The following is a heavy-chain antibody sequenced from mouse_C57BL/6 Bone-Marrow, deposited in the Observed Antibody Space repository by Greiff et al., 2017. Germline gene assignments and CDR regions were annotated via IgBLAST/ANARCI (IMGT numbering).Heavy chain of an antibody. Sequence: QVQLQQSGAELVRPGASVTLSCKASGYTFTDYEMHWVKQTPVHGLEWIGAIDPETGGTAYNQKFKGKAILTADKSSSTPYMELRSLTSEDSAVYYCARRDADNYGSYWYFDVWGTGTTVTVSS. CDR2: IDPETGGT. CDR3: ARRDADNYGSYWYFDV. V-gene: IGHV1-15*01. CDR1: GYTFTDYE. J-gene: IGHJ1*03. D-gene: IGHD1-1*01.